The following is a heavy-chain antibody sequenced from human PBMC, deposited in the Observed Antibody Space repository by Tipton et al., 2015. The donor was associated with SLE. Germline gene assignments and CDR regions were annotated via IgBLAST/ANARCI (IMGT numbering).Heavy chain of an antibody. D-gene: IGHD5-18*01. J-gene: IGHJ4*02. CDR3: ARGIRRYTAMVTPFDY. CDR2: IYYTGST. Sequence: TLSLTCTVSGGSVSGHYWTWIRQPPGKGLEWIGYIYYTGSTNYNPSLKSRLTISVDTSKNQFSLRLSSVTAADTAVYYCARGIRRYTAMVTPFDYWGQGTLVTVSS. V-gene: IGHV4-59*02. CDR1: GGSVSGHY.